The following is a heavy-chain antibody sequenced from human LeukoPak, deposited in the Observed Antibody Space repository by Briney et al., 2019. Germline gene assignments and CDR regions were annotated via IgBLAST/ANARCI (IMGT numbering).Heavy chain of an antibody. J-gene: IGHJ4*02. CDR2: ISYDGSNE. CDR1: GFPFSNYG. V-gene: IGHV3-30*03. D-gene: IGHD3-10*01. Sequence: PGGSLRLSCAASGFPFSNYGMHWVRQAPGKGLEWVAVISYDGSNEYYADSVKGRFPISRDNSKNTLYLQMNSLRAEDTAVYHCAGSWFYRDYFEYWGQGTLVTVSS. CDR3: AGSWFYRDYFEY.